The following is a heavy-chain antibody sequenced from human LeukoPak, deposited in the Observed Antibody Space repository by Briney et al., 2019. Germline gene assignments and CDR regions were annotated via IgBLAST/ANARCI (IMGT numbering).Heavy chain of an antibody. CDR2: LHRSDST. D-gene: IGHD4/OR15-4a*01. V-gene: IGHV3-53*01. Sequence: GGSLRLSCAASGFPVSSNYMSWVRQAPGKGLEWVSVLHRSDSTYYTDSVKGRFTISRGNSKNTLYLQMTSLRAEDTAVYYCARIYGDGYPLDSWGQGTLVTVSS. J-gene: IGHJ4*02. CDR3: ARIYGDGYPLDS. CDR1: GFPVSSNY.